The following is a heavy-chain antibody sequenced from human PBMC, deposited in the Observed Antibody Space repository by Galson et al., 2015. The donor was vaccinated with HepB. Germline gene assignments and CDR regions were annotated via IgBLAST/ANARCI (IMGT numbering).Heavy chain of an antibody. CDR2: IKQDGSEK. D-gene: IGHD2-2*01. CDR3: ARDGLAYCSSTSCYDHYYYYYMDV. V-gene: IGHV3-7*01. CDR1: GFTFSSHW. Sequence: SLRLDCAASGFTFSSHWMSWVRQAPGKGLEWVANIKQDGSEKYHVDSVKGRFTISRDNAKNSLYLQMNSLRAEDTAVYYCARDGLAYCSSTSCYDHYYYYYMDVWGKGTTVTVSS. J-gene: IGHJ6*03.